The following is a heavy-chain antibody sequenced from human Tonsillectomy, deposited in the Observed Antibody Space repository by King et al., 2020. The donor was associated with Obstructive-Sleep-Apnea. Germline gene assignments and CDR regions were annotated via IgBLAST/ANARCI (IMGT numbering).Heavy chain of an antibody. CDR2: IYYSGST. CDR1: GGSISSYY. J-gene: IGHJ4*02. D-gene: IGHD1-26*01. CDR3: ARVPAHYSGSYSPTYYFDY. Sequence: QLQESGPGLVKPSETLSLTCTVSGGSISSYYWSWIRQPPGKGLEWIGYIYYSGSTNYNPSLKSRVTISVDTSKNQFSLKLSSVTAADTAVYYCARVPAHYSGSYSPTYYFDYWGQGTLVTVSS. V-gene: IGHV4-59*01.